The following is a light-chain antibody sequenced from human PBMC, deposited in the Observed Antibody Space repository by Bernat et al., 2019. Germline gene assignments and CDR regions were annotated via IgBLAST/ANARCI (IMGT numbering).Light chain of an antibody. CDR2: RTP. Sequence: QSVLTQPPSASGTPGQGVTIPCSGSRSNIGSVDVNGYKQLQGTAPKLLIYRTPRRPSGVPDRFSGSKSGTSASLAIIGLQSEDEAHYYCAAWDASLVGYVFGTGTQVTVL. J-gene: IGLJ1*01. V-gene: IGLV1-44*01. CDR3: AAWDASLVGYV. CDR1: RSNIGSVD.